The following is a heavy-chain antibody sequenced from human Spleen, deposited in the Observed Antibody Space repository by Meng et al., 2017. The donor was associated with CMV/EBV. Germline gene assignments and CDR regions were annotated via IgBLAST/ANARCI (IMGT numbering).Heavy chain of an antibody. V-gene: IGHV3-30*04. CDR3: ARVKGLPYYYGSGSYYAYYYYGMDV. Sequence: GESLKISCAASGFTFSSYAMHWVRQAPGKGLEWVAVISYDGSNKYYADSVKGRFTISRDNSKNTLYLQMNSLRAEDTAVYYCARVKGLPYYYGSGSYYAYYYYGMDVWGQGTTVTV. J-gene: IGHJ6*02. CDR2: ISYDGSNK. D-gene: IGHD3-10*01. CDR1: GFTFSSYA.